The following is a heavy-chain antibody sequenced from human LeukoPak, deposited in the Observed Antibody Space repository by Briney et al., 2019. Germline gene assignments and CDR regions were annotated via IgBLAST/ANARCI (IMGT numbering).Heavy chain of an antibody. J-gene: IGHJ3*02. CDR2: IMQDGSEK. CDR3: AREVYSSSRPADAFDI. D-gene: IGHD6-13*01. Sequence: GGSLRLSCLGSGFTFSTYWMSWVRQAPGKGLEWVANIMQDGSEKNYVDSVKGRFTITRDNARNSLYLQMNSLGAEDTAVYCCAREVYSSSRPADAFDIWGQGTVVTVSS. V-gene: IGHV3-7*01. CDR1: GFTFSTYW.